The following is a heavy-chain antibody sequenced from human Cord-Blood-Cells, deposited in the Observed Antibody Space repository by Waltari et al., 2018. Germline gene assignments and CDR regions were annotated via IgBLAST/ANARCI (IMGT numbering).Heavy chain of an antibody. Sequence: EVQLVQSGAEVKKPGESLKISCKGSGYTFTSYWIAWVSQMTGKGLEWRGIIYPGDSDTRYSPSFQGQVTISADKSISTAYLQWSSLKASDTAMYYCARSAGTYYDFWSGYDAFDIWGQGTMVTVSS. J-gene: IGHJ3*02. CDR2: IYPGDSDT. D-gene: IGHD3-3*01. CDR3: ARSAGTYYDFWSGYDAFDI. CDR1: GYTFTSYW. V-gene: IGHV5-51*01.